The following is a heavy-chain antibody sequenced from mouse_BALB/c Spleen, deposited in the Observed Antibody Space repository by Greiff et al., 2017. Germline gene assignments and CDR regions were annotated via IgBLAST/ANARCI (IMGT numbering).Heavy chain of an antibody. V-gene: IGHV5-17*02. CDR3: ARGTTVVAPYYYAMDY. Sequence: EVNLVESGGGLVQPGGSRKLSCAASGFTFSSFGMHWVRQAPEKGLEWVAYISSGSSTIYYADTVKGRFTISRDNPKNTLFLQMTSLRSEDTAMYYCARGTTVVAPYYYAMDYWGQGTSVTVSS. J-gene: IGHJ4*01. CDR2: ISSGSSTI. D-gene: IGHD1-1*01. CDR1: GFTFSSFG.